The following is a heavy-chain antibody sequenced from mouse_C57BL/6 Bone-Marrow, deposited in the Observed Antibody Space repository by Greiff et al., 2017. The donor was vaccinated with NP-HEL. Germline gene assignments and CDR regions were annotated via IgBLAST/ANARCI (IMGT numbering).Heavy chain of an antibody. CDR2: INPNNGGT. J-gene: IGHJ2*01. CDR1: GYTFTDYY. CDR3: ASLRYDYFDY. D-gene: IGHD1-1*01. V-gene: IGHV1-26*01. Sequence: EVQLQQSGPELVKPGASVKISCKASGYTFTDYYMNWVKQSHGKSLEWIGDINPNNGGTSYNQKFKGKATLTVDKSSSTAYMELRSLTSEDSAVYYCASLRYDYFDYWGQGTTLTVSS.